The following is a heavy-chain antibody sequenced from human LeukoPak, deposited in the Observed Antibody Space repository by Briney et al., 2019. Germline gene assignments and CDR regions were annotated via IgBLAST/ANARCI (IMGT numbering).Heavy chain of an antibody. CDR2: ISSSSTNI. J-gene: IGHJ4*02. CDR3: ARDDTAVAGTELDY. CDR1: GFTFGDYA. D-gene: IGHD6-19*01. V-gene: IGHV3-21*01. Sequence: GGSLRLSCTASGFTFGDYAMSWVRQAPGKGLEWVSYISSSSTNIYYTDSVKGRFTISRDNAKNSLYLQMNSLRAEDTAVYYCARDDTAVAGTELDYWGQGTLVTVSS.